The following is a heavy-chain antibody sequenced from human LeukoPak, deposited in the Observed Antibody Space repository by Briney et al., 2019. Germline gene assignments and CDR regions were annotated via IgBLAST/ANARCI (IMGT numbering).Heavy chain of an antibody. CDR1: GGSFSGYY. Sequence: SETLSLTCAVYGGSFSGYYWSWIRQPPGKGLEWIGEINHSGSTNYNPSLKSRVTISVDTSKNQFSLKLSSVTAADTAVYYCASRIQSHYYYYGMDVWGQGTTVTVSS. CDR3: ASRIQSHYYYYGMDV. V-gene: IGHV4-34*01. CDR2: INHSGST. J-gene: IGHJ6*02. D-gene: IGHD5-18*01.